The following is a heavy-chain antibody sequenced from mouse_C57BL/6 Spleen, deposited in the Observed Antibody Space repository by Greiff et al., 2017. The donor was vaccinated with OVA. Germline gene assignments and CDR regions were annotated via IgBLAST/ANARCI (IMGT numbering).Heavy chain of an antibody. D-gene: IGHD2-4*01. Sequence: VQVVESGPGLVQPSQSLSIPCPVSGFSLTSYGVHWVRQSPGKGLEWLGVLWSGGSTDYNAAFISRLSISKDTSKSQVFFKMNSLQADDTAIYYCARKNYDYDVGSAMDYWGQGTSVTVSS. V-gene: IGHV2-2*01. CDR1: GFSLTSYG. J-gene: IGHJ4*01. CDR3: ARKNYDYDVGSAMDY. CDR2: LWSGGST.